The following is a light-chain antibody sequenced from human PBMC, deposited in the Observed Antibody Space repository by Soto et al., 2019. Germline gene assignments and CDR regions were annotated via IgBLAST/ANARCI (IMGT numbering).Light chain of an antibody. CDR3: QQYGSSSWT. Sequence: DIELTQTPGTLSFYPGKRATLNCRASQSISSSYLAWYQQRPGQAPRLLIYGASSRATGIPDRFCGSGSGTEFTLTISRLEPEDFAVYYCQQYGSSSWTFGQGTYV. V-gene: IGKV3-20*01. J-gene: IGKJ1*01. CDR2: GAS. CDR1: QSISSSY.